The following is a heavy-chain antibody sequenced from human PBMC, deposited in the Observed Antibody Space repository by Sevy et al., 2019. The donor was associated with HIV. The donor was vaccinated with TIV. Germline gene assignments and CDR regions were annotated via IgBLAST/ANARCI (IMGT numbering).Heavy chain of an antibody. CDR3: VRERGGYCSSKPPCSYYFDY. J-gene: IGHJ4*02. Sequence: GGSLRLSCAASGFTFRNYGMHWVRRAPGKGLEWVALTWYDESKKYYADSVKGRFTISRDNAKNTLYLQMNSLTPEDTAVYYCVRERGGYCSSKPPCSYYFDYWGQGTQVTVSS. D-gene: IGHD2-2*01. CDR2: TWYDESKK. CDR1: GFTFRNYG. V-gene: IGHV3-33*08.